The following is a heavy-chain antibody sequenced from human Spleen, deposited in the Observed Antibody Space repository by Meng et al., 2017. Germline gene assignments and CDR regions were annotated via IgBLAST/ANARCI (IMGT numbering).Heavy chain of an antibody. Sequence: QVQLVQSGAEVRKPGASVKVSCKASGYTYTHHGIGWVRHAPGQGLEWMGWISAYNGNTNYAQTLQGRLTMTTDTSTSTAYMELRSLRSDDTAVYYCARVEVGITSGDYWGQGTLVTVSS. D-gene: IGHD1-26*01. CDR3: ARVEVGITSGDY. CDR2: ISAYNGNT. CDR1: GYTYTHHG. J-gene: IGHJ4*02. V-gene: IGHV1-18*01.